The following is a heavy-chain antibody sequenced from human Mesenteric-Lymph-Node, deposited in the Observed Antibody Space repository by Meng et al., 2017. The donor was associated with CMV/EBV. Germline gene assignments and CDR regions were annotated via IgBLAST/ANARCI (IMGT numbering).Heavy chain of an antibody. CDR2: FDPEDGEP. Sequence: YPLTLLSLHWVRQAPGTGLQWIGGFDPEDGEPIYAQKFQGRVTMTADTSTDTAYMELSSLRSDDTAVYYCATSLRSTYYYGSEVAYWGQGTLVTVSS. CDR1: YPLTLLS. J-gene: IGHJ4*02. D-gene: IGHD3-10*01. CDR3: ATSLRSTYYYGSEVAY. V-gene: IGHV1-24*01.